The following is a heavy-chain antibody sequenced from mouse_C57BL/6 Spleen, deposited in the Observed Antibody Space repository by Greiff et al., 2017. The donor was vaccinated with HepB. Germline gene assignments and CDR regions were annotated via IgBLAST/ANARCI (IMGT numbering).Heavy chain of an antibody. J-gene: IGHJ2*01. CDR3: ARRGSSEDFDY. CDR2: ISNLAYSI. Sequence: EVMLVESGGGLVQPGGSLKLSCAASGFTFSDYGMAWVRQAPRQGPEWVAFISNLAYSIYYADTVTGRFTISRENAKNTLYLEMSSLRSEDTAMYYCARRGSSEDFDYWGQGTTLTVSS. CDR1: GFTFSDYG. V-gene: IGHV5-15*04. D-gene: IGHD3-2*02.